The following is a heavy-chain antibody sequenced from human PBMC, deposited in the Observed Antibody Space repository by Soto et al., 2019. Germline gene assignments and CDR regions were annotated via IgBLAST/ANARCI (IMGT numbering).Heavy chain of an antibody. CDR3: AKDIGYSSSWVDY. Sequence: EVQLVESGGGLVQPGRSLRLSCAASGFTFDDYAMHWVRQAPGKGLEWVSGISWNSGSIGYADSVKGRFTISRDNXKNSLYLQMNSLRAEDTALYYCAKDIGYSSSWVDYWGQGTLVTVSS. J-gene: IGHJ4*02. CDR2: ISWNSGSI. V-gene: IGHV3-9*01. D-gene: IGHD6-13*01. CDR1: GFTFDDYA.